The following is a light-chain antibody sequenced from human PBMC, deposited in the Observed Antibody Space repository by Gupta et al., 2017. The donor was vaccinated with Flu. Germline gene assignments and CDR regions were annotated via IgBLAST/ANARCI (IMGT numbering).Light chain of an antibody. CDR2: EAS. V-gene: IGKV1-33*01. CDR1: QDIGNY. CDR3: LQYDTRPPYT. Sequence: DIQMTQSPSSLSASVGDRLTISCQASQDIGNYLNWYQHKPGEAPKLLIKEASHLELGVPSRFRGSGSGTHXTFTITXRQPEDFATYYCLQYDTRPPYTFGXGTK. J-gene: IGKJ2*01.